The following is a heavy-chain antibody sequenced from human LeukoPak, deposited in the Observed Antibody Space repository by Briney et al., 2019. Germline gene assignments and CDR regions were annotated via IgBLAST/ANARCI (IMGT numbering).Heavy chain of an antibody. CDR1: NGSISGYF. CDR3: ARLGSSAMVTFNY. V-gene: IGHV4-59*01. J-gene: IGHJ4*02. CDR2: MSSTGSS. Sequence: SETLSLTCSVSNGSISGYFWSWIRQPPGKGLEFIGYMSSTGSSNYNPSLKSRVTKSVDTSKNQFSLRLSSVTAADTAVYYCARLGSSAMVTFNYWGQGTLVTVSS. D-gene: IGHD5-18*01.